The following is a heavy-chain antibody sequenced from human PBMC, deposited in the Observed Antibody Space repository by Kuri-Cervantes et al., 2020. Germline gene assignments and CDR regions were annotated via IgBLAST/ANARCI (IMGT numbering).Heavy chain of an antibody. CDR3: ARNRTNDYAWGSYLV. CDR1: GFTFSSYS. CDR2: ISSSSSYI. J-gene: IGHJ6*02. V-gene: IGHV3-21*04. Sequence: GESLKISCAASGFTFSSYSMNWVRPAPGKGLEWVSSISSSSSYIYYADSVKGRFTISRDNVKNSLYLQMDSLGAEDTAVYYCARNRTNDYAWGSYLVWGQGTTVTVSS. D-gene: IGHD3-16*01.